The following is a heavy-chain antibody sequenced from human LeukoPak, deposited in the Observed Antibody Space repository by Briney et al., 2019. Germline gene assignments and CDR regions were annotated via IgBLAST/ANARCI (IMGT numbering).Heavy chain of an antibody. Sequence: GGSLRLSCAASVFTFSSYAMTWVRQAPGKGLEWVAAISGSGGTTYYADSAKGRFTISRDNSKNTLYLQMNSLRAEDTAVYYCAKFFAPSGGASGWTWAIDYWGQGTLVTVSS. CDR2: ISGSGGTT. J-gene: IGHJ4*02. CDR3: AKFFAPSGGASGWTWAIDY. V-gene: IGHV3-23*01. D-gene: IGHD6-25*01. CDR1: VFTFSSYA.